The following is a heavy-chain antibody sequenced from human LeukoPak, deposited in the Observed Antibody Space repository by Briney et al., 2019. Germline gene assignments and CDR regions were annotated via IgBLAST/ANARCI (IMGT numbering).Heavy chain of an antibody. CDR2: IYYSGST. CDR1: GGSISSSSYY. D-gene: IGHD6-13*01. J-gene: IGHJ4*02. Sequence: PSETLSLTCTVSGGSISSSSYYWGWIRQPPGKGLEWIGSIYYSGSTYYNPSLKSRVTISVDTSKNQFSLKLSSVTAADTAVYYCARGPTKAARFDYWGQGTLVTVSS. CDR3: ARGPTKAARFDY. V-gene: IGHV4-39*01.